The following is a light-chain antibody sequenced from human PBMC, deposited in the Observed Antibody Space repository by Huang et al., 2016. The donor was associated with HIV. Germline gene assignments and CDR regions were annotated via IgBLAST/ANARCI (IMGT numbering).Light chain of an antibody. CDR3: QKYDSAPRT. Sequence: MTQSPPSLSASIGDRVTLTCRASRDISPFLAWYQQKPGKPPSLLIYAASILHSGVPSRFSGGGSGTNFTLTVSSLQPEDVANYYCQKYDSAPRTFGQGTKLEL. V-gene: IGKV1-27*01. J-gene: IGKJ1*01. CDR1: RDISPF. CDR2: AAS.